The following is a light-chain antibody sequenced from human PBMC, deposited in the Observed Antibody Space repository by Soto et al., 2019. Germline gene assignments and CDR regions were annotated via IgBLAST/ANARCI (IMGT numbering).Light chain of an antibody. J-gene: IGKJ3*01. CDR1: QSVGRN. V-gene: IGKV3-15*01. CDR3: QQYSDSPLT. CDR2: GAS. Sequence: EIVMTQSPATLSVSPGERATLSCRASQSVGRNLAWYQQRPGQAPRLLIHGASARPSGVPARFSGSGSGTDFTLPIISLQSEDFAVYYCQQYSDSPLTFGPGTTVDLK.